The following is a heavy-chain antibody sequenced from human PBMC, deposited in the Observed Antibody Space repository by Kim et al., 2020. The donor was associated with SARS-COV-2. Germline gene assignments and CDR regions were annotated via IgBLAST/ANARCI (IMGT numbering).Heavy chain of an antibody. Sequence: GGSLRLSCAASGFTFSNAWMSWVRQAPGKGLEWGGRIKSKTDGGTTDYAAPVKGRFTISRDYSKNTLYLQMSSLKTEDTAEYYCTTVSDWGQGTLVTVSS. CDR2: IKSKTDGGTT. CDR3: TTVSD. J-gene: IGHJ4*02. CDR1: GFTFSNAW. D-gene: IGHD2-21*01. V-gene: IGHV3-15*01.